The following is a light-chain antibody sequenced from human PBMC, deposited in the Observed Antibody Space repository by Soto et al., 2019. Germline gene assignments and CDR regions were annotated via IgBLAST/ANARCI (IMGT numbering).Light chain of an antibody. J-gene: IGKJ1*01. Sequence: EIVLTQSPAPLSLSPGERATLSCKSSQSVPRSYLAWYQQKPGQAPRLLIYAASSRATGIPDRFSGSGSGTEFTLTISSLQSEDVAVYYCQQYNNWPQTFGQGTKVDIK. V-gene: IGKV3-20*01. CDR2: AAS. CDR3: QQYNNWPQT. CDR1: QSVPRSY.